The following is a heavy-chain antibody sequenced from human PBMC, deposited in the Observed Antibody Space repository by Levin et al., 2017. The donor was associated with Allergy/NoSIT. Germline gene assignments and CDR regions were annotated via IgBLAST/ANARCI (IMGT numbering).Heavy chain of an antibody. V-gene: IGHV3-9*01. J-gene: IGHJ4*02. D-gene: IGHD3-9*01. CDR2: ISWNSGSI. CDR3: AKVTRYFDWLSVNFDY. CDR1: GFTFDDYA. Sequence: GGSLRLSCAASGFTFDDYAMHWVRQAPGKGLEWVSGISWNSGSIGYADSVKGRFTISRDNAKNSLYLQMNSLRAEDTALYYCAKVTRYFDWLSVNFDYWGQGTLVTVSS.